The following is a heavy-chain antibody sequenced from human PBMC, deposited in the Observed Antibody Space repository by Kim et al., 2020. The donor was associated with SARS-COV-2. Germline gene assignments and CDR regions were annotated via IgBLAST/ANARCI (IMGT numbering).Heavy chain of an antibody. D-gene: IGHD3-3*02. CDR3: ARKIRSRFDS. J-gene: IGHJ4*02. V-gene: IGHV4-34*01. CDR2: INHSGST. Sequence: SETLSLTCAVYGGSFSGYYWSWIRQPPGKGLEWIGEINHSGSTNYNPSLKSRVTISVDTSKNQFSLKLSSVTAADTAVYYCARKIRSRFDSWGQGTLVTVSS. CDR1: GGSFSGYY.